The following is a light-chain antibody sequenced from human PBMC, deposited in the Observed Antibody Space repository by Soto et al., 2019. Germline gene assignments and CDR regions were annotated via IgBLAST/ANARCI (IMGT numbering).Light chain of an antibody. J-gene: IGLJ2*01. Sequence: QSALTQPASVAGSPGQSITISCTGASSDVGSYNLVSWYQHHPGKAPKLMIYEVTQRPSGVSNRFSGSKSGNTASLTISGLQAEDGADYYCCSYAGSGLGVFGGGTMLTVL. V-gene: IGLV2-23*02. CDR1: SSDVGSYNL. CDR3: CSYAGSGLGV. CDR2: EVT.